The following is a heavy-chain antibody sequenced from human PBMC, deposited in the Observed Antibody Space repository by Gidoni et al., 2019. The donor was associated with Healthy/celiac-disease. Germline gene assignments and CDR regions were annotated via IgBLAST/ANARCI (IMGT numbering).Heavy chain of an antibody. CDR1: GGSICSYS. Sequence: QAQLQESGPGLLKPSATLSLTSTVSGGSICSYSWSWIRQPPGKGLEWIGYIYYSGSTNYNPSLKSRVTISVDTSKNQFSLKLSSVTAADTAVYYCARLRYGDFFFFDYWGQGTLVTVSS. CDR3: ARLRYGDFFFFDY. CDR2: IYYSGST. V-gene: IGHV4-59*08. D-gene: IGHD4-17*01. J-gene: IGHJ4*02.